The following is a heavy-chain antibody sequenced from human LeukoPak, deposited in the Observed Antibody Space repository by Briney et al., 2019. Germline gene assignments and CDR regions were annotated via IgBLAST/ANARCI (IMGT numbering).Heavy chain of an antibody. J-gene: IGHJ4*02. CDR3: ARLAAAGHSDF. V-gene: IGHV3-64D*06. CDR2: ISNDGRDA. D-gene: IGHD6-13*01. CDR1: RFTFRTYG. Sequence: GGSLRLSCAASRFTFRTYGVHRLPQAPGQGLEYVKAISNDGRDAYYAGSVRGRFSIPRVNSNNTRYLQISSLRPEDTAMYYCARLAAAGHSDFWGQGALVAVSS.